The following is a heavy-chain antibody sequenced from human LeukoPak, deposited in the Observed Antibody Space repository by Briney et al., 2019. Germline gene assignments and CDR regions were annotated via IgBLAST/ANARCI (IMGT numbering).Heavy chain of an antibody. J-gene: IGHJ5*01. CDR1: GFTFSAYA. CDR2: ITGYGDRT. Sequence: PGGSLRLSCAPSGFTFSAYAMSWARQAPGKGLEWVTSITGYGDRTYYADSVKGRFTISRDNSKNTLYLQLNSLRAEDTAVYYCAKDRSWIIDAWFDSWGQGTRVTVSS. D-gene: IGHD1-1*01. CDR3: AKDRSWIIDAWFDS. V-gene: IGHV3-23*01.